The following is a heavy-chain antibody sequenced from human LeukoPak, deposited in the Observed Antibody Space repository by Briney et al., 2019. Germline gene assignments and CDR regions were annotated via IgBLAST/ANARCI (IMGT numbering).Heavy chain of an antibody. Sequence: PSETLSLTCAVSGGSIRSSNWWSWVRQPPGKGLEWIGEIYHNGSTNYNPSLKSRVTISVDTSKNQFSLKLSSVTAADTAVYYCARRRAYYDILTGSYYYYYYYMDVWGKGTTVTISS. D-gene: IGHD3-9*01. CDR3: ARRRAYYDILTGSYYYYYYYMDV. J-gene: IGHJ6*03. V-gene: IGHV4-4*02. CDR2: IYHNGST. CDR1: GGSIRSSNW.